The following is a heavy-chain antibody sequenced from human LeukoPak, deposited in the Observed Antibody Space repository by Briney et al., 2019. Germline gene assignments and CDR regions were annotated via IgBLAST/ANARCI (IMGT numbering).Heavy chain of an antibody. D-gene: IGHD2-15*01. CDR2: INHSGST. CDR1: GGSFSGYY. J-gene: IGHJ3*02. V-gene: IGHV4-34*01. Sequence: PSETLSLTCAVYGGSFSGYYWSWIRQPPGKGLEWIGEINHSGSTNYNPSLKSRVTISVDTSKNQLSLKLSSVTAADTAVYYCARDGGYCSGGSCSDAFDIWGQGTMVTVSS. CDR3: ARDGGYCSGGSCSDAFDI.